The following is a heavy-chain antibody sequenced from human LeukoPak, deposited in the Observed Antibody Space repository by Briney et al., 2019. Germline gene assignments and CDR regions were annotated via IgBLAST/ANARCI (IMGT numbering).Heavy chain of an antibody. CDR2: ISTYDHDT. J-gene: IGHJ5*02. V-gene: IGHV1-18*01. CDR3: VRDYFCSGGTCDDCFDP. D-gene: IGHD2-15*01. CDR1: GYTFTNYG. Sequence: ASVKVSCKASGYTFTNYGISWVRQAPGQGLEWMAWISTYDHDTNYAQKFRGRVTMTTDTSTSTAYMELRSLGSDDTAVYYCVRDYFCSGGTCDDCFDPWGQGTLVIVSS.